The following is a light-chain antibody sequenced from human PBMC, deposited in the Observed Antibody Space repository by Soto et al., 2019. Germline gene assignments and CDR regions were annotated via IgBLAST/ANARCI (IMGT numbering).Light chain of an antibody. Sequence: EIVLTHSPATLSLSPVERATLSSMASQSVSSSYLAWYQQKPGQPPRLLIYGASGRATGIPDRFSGSGSGTDFTLTISRLEPEDFAVYYGQQYGSSPTFGQGTKV. J-gene: IGKJ1*01. V-gene: IGKV3-20*01. CDR2: GAS. CDR1: QSVSSSY. CDR3: QQYGSSPT.